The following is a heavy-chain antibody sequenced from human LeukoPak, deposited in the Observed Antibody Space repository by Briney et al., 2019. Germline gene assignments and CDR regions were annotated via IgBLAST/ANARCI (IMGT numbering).Heavy chain of an antibody. CDR1: GFTFSGFW. V-gene: IGHV3-74*01. Sequence: PGGSLRLSCAASGFTFSGFWMHWVRQAPGKGLVWVSRISSDGSSTSYADSVKGRSTISRDNAKNTLYLQMSSLRAEDPAVYYCARVVSGYTDSWFDPWGQGTLVTVSS. J-gene: IGHJ5*02. D-gene: IGHD3-22*01. CDR3: ARVVSGYTDSWFDP. CDR2: ISSDGSST.